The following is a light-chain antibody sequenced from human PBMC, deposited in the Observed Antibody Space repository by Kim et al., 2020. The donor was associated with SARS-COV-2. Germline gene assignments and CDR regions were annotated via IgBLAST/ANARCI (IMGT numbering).Light chain of an antibody. J-gene: IGLJ3*02. CDR2: DVF. V-gene: IGLV2-14*03. Sequence: QSVVTQPASVSGSPGQSITITCTGTSSDVGRYDYVSWYQQHPDKAPKLMIYDVFKRPSGVSVRFSGSKSDNTASLTVSGLQAEDEADYYCSSHTSSNTWVFGAGTQLTVL. CDR3: SSHTSSNTWV. CDR1: SSDVGRYDY.